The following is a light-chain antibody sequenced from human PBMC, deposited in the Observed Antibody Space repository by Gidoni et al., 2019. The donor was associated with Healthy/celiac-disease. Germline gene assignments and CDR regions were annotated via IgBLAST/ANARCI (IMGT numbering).Light chain of an antibody. CDR1: QSVSSS. V-gene: IGKV3-11*01. CDR3: QQRSNWPPYT. J-gene: IGKJ2*01. CDR2: DAS. Sequence: EIVLTQSPATLSLSPGERATLSCRASQSVSSSLAWYQQKPGQGPRLLIYDASNRATGIPARFSGSGSVTDFTLTISSLEPEDFAVYYCQQRSNWPPYTFXQXTKLEIK.